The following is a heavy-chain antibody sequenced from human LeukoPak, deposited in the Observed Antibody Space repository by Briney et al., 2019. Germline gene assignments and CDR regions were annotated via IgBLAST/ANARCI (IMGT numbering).Heavy chain of an antibody. D-gene: IGHD1-26*01. Sequence: GASVTVSFKASGYTFTSYYIHWGRQAPGQGLEWMGIINTNGGSTNYAQKFQGRVTMSRDTSTSTVYMELSSLRSEDTAVYYYARDRYSGSYFNWGQGTLVTVSS. J-gene: IGHJ4*02. CDR2: INTNGGST. CDR3: ARDRYSGSYFN. CDR1: GYTFTSYY. V-gene: IGHV1-46*01.